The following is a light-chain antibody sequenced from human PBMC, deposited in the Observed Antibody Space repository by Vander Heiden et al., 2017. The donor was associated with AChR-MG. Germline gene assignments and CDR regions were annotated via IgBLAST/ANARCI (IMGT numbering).Light chain of an antibody. J-gene: IGKJ4*01. CDR2: DAS. CDR1: RDSNNF. CDR3: QQHKSWPDT. V-gene: IGKV3-11*01. Sequence: VLTPSPATLSLSPGESATPSWGARRDSNNFLAWYQQKPGQAPRLLISDASNRAAGIPARFSGSGSGTDFTLTITSLEPEDFAVYFCQQHKSWPDTFGRGTKVEIK.